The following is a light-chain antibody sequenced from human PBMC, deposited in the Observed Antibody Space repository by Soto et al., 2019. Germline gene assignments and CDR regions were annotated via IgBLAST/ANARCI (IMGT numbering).Light chain of an antibody. J-gene: IGLJ2*01. CDR1: TSNIGTYT. V-gene: IGLV1-44*01. CDR2: GSD. CDR3: AAWDDSLDGPT. Sequence: QSVLSQPPSTSGTPGQRVTISCSGGTSNIGTYTVSWYQQFPETAPRLLIYGSDRRPSGAPDRFSGSKSGTSASLSIGGLHSEDEAHYYCAAWDDSLDGPTFGGGTKVTVL.